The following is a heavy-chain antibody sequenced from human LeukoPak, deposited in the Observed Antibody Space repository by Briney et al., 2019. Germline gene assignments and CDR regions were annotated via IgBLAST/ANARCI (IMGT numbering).Heavy chain of an antibody. V-gene: IGHV1-46*01. CDR2: INPSGGST. CDR1: GDTFTSYY. D-gene: IGHD6-13*01. J-gene: IGHJ3*02. Sequence: ASVKVSCKASGDTFTSYYMHWVRQAPGQGLEWMGIINPSGGSTSYAQKFQGRVTMTRDTSTSTVYMELSSLRSEDTAVYYCAREGLAAAGTGAFDIWGQGTMVTVSS. CDR3: AREGLAAAGTGAFDI.